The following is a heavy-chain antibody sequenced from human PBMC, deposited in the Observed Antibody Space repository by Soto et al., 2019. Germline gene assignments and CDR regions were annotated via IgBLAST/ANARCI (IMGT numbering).Heavy chain of an antibody. Sequence: PSETLSLTCTVSGGSVSSGSYYWSWIRQPPGKGLEWIGYIYYSGSTNYNPSLKSRVTISVDTSKNQFSLKLSSVTAADTAVYYCARRPPLRFLEWLLSNDAFDIWGQGTMVTVSS. CDR2: IYYSGST. D-gene: IGHD3-3*01. CDR1: GGSVSSGSYY. J-gene: IGHJ3*02. V-gene: IGHV4-61*01. CDR3: ARRPPLRFLEWLLSNDAFDI.